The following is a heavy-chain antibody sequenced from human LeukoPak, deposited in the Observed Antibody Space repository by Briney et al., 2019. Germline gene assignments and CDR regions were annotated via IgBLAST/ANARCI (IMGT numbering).Heavy chain of an antibody. D-gene: IGHD3-10*01. V-gene: IGHV4-61*02. Sequence: SETLSLTCTVSGGSISSGSYYWSWIRQPAGKGLEWIGRIYTSGSTNYNPSLKSRVTISVDTSKNQFSLKLTSVTAADTAVYYCTKGRGIWGQGTLVTVSS. CDR1: GGSISSGSYY. CDR2: IYTSGST. J-gene: IGHJ4*02. CDR3: TKGRGI.